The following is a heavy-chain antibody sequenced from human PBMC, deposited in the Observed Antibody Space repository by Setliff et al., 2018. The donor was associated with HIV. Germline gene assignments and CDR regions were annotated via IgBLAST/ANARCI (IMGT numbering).Heavy chain of an antibody. CDR1: GGSIRSGSW. Sequence: SETLSLTCAVSGGSIRSGSWWTWVRQSPGKGLEWIGEIYHSGSTNYSPSLKSRVTISLDKSKNQFSLKLSSVTAADTAVYYCARPYYDSSDYSWVDAFDIWGQGTMVTVSS. J-gene: IGHJ3*02. D-gene: IGHD3-22*01. CDR2: IYHSGST. CDR3: ARPYYDSSDYSWVDAFDI. V-gene: IGHV4-4*02.